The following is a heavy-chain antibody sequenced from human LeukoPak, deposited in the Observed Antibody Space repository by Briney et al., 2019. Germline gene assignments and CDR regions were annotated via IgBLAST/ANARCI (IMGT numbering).Heavy chain of an antibody. CDR3: ARLPQIAAAGTFDY. V-gene: IGHV1-8*01. CDR1: GYTFTSYD. D-gene: IGHD6-13*01. J-gene: IGHJ4*02. Sequence: GASVKVSRKASGYTFTSYDINWVRQATGQGLEWMGWMNPNSGNTGYAQKFQGRVTMTRNTSISTAYMELSSLRSEDTAVYYCARLPQIAAAGTFDYWGQGTLVTVSS. CDR2: MNPNSGNT.